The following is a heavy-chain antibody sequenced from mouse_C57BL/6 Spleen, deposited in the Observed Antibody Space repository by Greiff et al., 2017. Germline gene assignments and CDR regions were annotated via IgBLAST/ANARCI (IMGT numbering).Heavy chain of an antibody. D-gene: IGHD2-2*01. Sequence: QVQLQQSGPELVKPGASVKISCKASGYAFSSSWMNWVKQRPGKGLEWIGRIYPGDGDTNYNGKFKGKATLTADKSSSTAYMQLSSLTSEDSAVYFCARADYGYFAYWGQGTLVTVSA. V-gene: IGHV1-82*01. CDR3: ARADYGYFAY. J-gene: IGHJ3*01. CDR1: GYAFSSSW. CDR2: IYPGDGDT.